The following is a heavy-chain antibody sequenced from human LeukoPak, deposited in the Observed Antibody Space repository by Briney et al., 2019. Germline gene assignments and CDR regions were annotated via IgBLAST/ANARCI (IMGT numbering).Heavy chain of an antibody. J-gene: IGHJ6*02. D-gene: IGHD6-13*01. CDR2: MNPNSGNT. V-gene: IGHV1-8*01. CDR1: GYTFTSYD. Sequence: ASVKVSCKASGYTFTSYDINWVRQATGQGLEWMGWMNPNSGNTGYAQKFQGRVTMTRNTSISTACMELSSLRSEDTAVYYCASGLWDIAAAGTREYYYYGMDVWGQGTTVTVSS. CDR3: ASGLWDIAAAGTREYYYYGMDV.